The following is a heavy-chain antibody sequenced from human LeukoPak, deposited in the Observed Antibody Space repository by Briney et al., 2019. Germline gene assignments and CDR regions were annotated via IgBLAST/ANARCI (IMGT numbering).Heavy chain of an antibody. CDR2: IYHSGST. V-gene: IGHV4-4*02. CDR3: VGAKQWLSFDI. Sequence: SETLSLTCAVSGDSIASIDWWSWVRQAPGKGLEWIGEIYHSGSTNYNPSLKSRVTISVDTSKNQFSLKLSSVTAADTAVYYCVGAKQWLSFDIWGQGTMVTVSS. CDR1: GDSIASIDW. D-gene: IGHD3-22*01. J-gene: IGHJ3*02.